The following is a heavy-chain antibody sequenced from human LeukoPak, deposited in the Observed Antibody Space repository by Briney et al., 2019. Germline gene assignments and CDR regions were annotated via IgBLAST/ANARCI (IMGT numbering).Heavy chain of an antibody. J-gene: IGHJ4*02. V-gene: IGHV1-2*02. D-gene: IGHD2-2*01. CDR1: GYTFTVYY. CDR3: AAVVPSAMGPFDY. Sequence: ASVKVSCKASGYTFTVYYMHWMRPAPGQGLEWMGWINPNSGGTNYAQKFQGRVTMTRDTSISTAYMELSRLRSDDTAVYYCAAVVPSAMGPFDYWGQGTLVTVSS. CDR2: INPNSGGT.